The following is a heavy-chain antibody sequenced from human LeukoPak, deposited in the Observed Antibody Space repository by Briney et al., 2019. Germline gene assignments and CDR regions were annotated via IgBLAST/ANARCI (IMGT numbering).Heavy chain of an antibody. J-gene: IGHJ3*02. Sequence: SETLSLTCAVYGGSFSGYYWSWIRQPPGKGLEWIGEINHSGSTNYNPSLKSRVTISIDTSKDQFSLRLNSVTAADTAVHYCARDEVLFYAFDTWGQGTVVTVSS. D-gene: IGHD2-21*01. V-gene: IGHV4-34*01. CDR2: INHSGST. CDR1: GGSFSGYY. CDR3: ARDEVLFYAFDT.